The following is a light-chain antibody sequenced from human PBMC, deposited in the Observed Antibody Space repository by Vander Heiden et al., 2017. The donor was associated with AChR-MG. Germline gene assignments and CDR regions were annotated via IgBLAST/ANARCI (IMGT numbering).Light chain of an antibody. CDR1: QSVSSN. V-gene: IGKV3-15*01. Sequence: ERVMTQSPATLSVSPGERATLSCRASQSVSSNLAWYQQKPGQAPRLLTYGVSTRATGIPARFSGSGSGTEFTLTISSLQSEDFAVYYCQQYNNWPRTFGQGTKVEIK. J-gene: IGKJ1*01. CDR2: GVS. CDR3: QQYNNWPRT.